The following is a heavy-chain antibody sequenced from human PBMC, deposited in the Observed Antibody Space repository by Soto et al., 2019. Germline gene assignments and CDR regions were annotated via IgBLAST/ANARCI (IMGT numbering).Heavy chain of an antibody. CDR3: ARLRLPAALGACDI. V-gene: IGHV4-4*07. CDR1: DGSISSFY. Sequence: QVQLQGSGTRLVKPSETLSLTCTVSDGSISSFYLTWIRQPAGKGLEWIGRIHTSGSATYNPSLAHRFTLSIDTSKNQFSLNLRSVTDADTAVYYCARLRLPAALGACDIWGQGAMVTVSS. CDR2: IHTSGSA. J-gene: IGHJ3*02. D-gene: IGHD2-2*01.